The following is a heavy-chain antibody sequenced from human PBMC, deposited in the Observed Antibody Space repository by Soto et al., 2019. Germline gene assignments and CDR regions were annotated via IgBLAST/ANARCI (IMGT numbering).Heavy chain of an antibody. CDR3: ARTGTTHY. J-gene: IGHJ4*01. Sequence: GGSLRLSCAASGFTFADFWMTWVRQAPGKGLEWVANIKKDGGEKYYVDSVKGRFTISRGNAKNSVSLQMSSLRAEDTAVYYCARTGTTHYLGQGTLVTVSS. V-gene: IGHV3-7*05. D-gene: IGHD1-1*01. CDR1: GFTFADFW. CDR2: IKKDGGEK.